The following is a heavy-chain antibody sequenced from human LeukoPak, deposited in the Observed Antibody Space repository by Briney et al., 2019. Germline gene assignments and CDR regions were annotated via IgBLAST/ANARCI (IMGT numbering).Heavy chain of an antibody. CDR2: IRSSSSYK. V-gene: IGHV3-21*01. J-gene: IGHJ4*02. D-gene: IGHD1-7*01. CDR3: ARGLGTTSFDY. CDR1: GFTFSSYS. Sequence: PGGSLRLSCAASGFTFSSYSMNWVRQAPGKGLEWVSSIRSSSSYKYYADSVQGRFTISRDNAKNSLYLQMNSLRAEDTAVYYCARGLGTTSFDYWGQGALVTVSS.